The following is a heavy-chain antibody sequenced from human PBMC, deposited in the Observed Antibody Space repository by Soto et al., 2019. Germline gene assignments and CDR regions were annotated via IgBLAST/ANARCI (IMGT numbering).Heavy chain of an antibody. Sequence: PGGSLRLSCATSGFTFSSYSMSWVRQAPGKGLEWVSVIYSGGSTYYADSVKGRFTISRDNSKNTLYLQMNSLRAEDTAVYYCARDTPIASYGMDDWGQGTTVTVSS. D-gene: IGHD2-15*01. CDR1: GFTFSSYS. CDR2: IYSGGST. J-gene: IGHJ6*02. V-gene: IGHV3-66*01. CDR3: ARDTPIASYGMDD.